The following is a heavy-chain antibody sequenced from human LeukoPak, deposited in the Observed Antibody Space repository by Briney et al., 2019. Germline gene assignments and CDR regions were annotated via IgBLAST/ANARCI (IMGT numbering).Heavy chain of an antibody. Sequence: GGSLRLSCAASGFTFSSYSMNWVRQAPGKGLEWVALISSDGSYKSYADSVRGRFTISRDNSQSTLYLHLNSLRPEDTAVYYCARKHGSGGSYFDYWGQGTLVTVSS. CDR3: ARKHGSGGSYFDY. CDR2: ISSDGSYK. J-gene: IGHJ4*02. CDR1: GFTFSSYS. V-gene: IGHV3-30*03. D-gene: IGHD1-26*01.